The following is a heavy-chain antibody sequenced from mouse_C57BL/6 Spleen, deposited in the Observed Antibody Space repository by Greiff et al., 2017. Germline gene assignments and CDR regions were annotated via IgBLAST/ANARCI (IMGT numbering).Heavy chain of an antibody. D-gene: IGHD2-3*01. CDR2: ISSGGDYI. V-gene: IGHV5-9-1*02. CDR3: TREGGDGYFYWYFDV. J-gene: IGHJ1*03. CDR1: GFTFSSYA. Sequence: EVKLVESGEGLVKPGGSLKLSCAASGFTFSSYAMSWVRQTPEKRLEWVAYISSGGDYIYYADTVKGRFTISRDNARNTLYLQMSSLKSEDTAMYYCTREGGDGYFYWYFDVWGTGTTVTVSS.